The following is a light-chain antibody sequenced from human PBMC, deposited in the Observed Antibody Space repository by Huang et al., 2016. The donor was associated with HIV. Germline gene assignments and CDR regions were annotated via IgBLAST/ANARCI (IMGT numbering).Light chain of an antibody. CDR2: GSS. V-gene: IGKV3-15*01. CDR3: QQYNNWLLS. CDR1: RSVSSN. Sequence: IVMTQSPATPSVSPGERVTVACRANRSVSSNLAWYPQRTGQAPRLLIYGSSTRAPGIPARFSGSGSGTDFSLTISSLQSEDFAFYYCQQYNNWLLSFGGGTRVDI. J-gene: IGKJ4*01.